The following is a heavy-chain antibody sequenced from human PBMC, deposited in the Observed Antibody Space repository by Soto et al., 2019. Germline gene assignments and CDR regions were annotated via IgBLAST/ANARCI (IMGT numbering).Heavy chain of an antibody. V-gene: IGHV1-18*01. CDR2: ISAYNGNT. D-gene: IGHD6-13*01. CDR1: GYTFTSYG. CDR3: ARLEDSSSWVFDY. Sequence: ASVKVSCKASGYTFTSYGISWVRQAPGQGLEWMGWISAYNGNTNYAQKLQGRVTMTTDTSTSTVYMELRSLRSDDTAVYSCARLEDSSSWVFDYWGQGTLVTVSS. J-gene: IGHJ4*02.